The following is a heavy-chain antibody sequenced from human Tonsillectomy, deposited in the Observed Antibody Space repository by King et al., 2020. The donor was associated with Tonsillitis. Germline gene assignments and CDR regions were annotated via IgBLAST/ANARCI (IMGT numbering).Heavy chain of an antibody. V-gene: IGHV1-2*02. Sequence: VQLVESGAEVKKPGASVKVSCKASGYTFTDYYMHWVRQAPGQGLEWMGWINPNSGVTNYAQKFQGRVTLTRDTSITTAYMELSRLTPDDTAVYYCARDSNYYDSSGYYNGWFDPWGQGTLVTVSS. D-gene: IGHD3-22*01. CDR3: ARDSNYYDSSGYYNGWFDP. J-gene: IGHJ5*02. CDR2: INPNSGVT. CDR1: GYTFTDYY.